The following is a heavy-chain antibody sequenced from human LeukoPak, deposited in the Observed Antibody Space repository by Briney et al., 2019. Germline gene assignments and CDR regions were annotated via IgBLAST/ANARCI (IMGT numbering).Heavy chain of an antibody. J-gene: IGHJ4*02. CDR2: ISYDGSNK. Sequence: GGSLRLSCAASGFTFSSYGMHWVRQAPGKGLEWVAVISYDGSNKYYADSVKGRFTISRDNSKNTLYLQMNSLRAEDTAVYYCAKDPDPIEGRDWGQGTLVTVSS. CDR3: AKDPDPIEGRD. CDR1: GFTFSSYG. V-gene: IGHV3-30*18. D-gene: IGHD5-24*01.